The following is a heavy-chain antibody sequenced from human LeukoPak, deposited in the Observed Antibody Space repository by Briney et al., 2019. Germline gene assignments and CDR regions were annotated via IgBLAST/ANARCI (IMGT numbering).Heavy chain of an antibody. V-gene: IGHV7-4-1*02. J-gene: IGHJ6*02. Sequence: ASVKVSCKASGYTFTSYDINWVRQAPGQGLEWMGWINTNTGNPTYAQGFTGRFVFSLDTSVSTAYLQISSLKAEDTAVYYCATVTTYYYYYGMDVWGQGTTVTVSS. CDR1: GYTFTSYD. CDR2: INTNTGNP. CDR3: ATVTTYYYYYGMDV. D-gene: IGHD4-11*01.